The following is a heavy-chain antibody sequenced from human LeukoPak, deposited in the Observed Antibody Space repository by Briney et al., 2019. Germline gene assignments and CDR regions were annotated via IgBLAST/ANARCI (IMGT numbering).Heavy chain of an antibody. CDR2: FYYSGST. Sequence: SETLSLTCTVSGGSISSGGYYWSWIRQHPGKGLEWIGYFYYSGSTYYNPSLKSRVTISVDTSKNQFSLKLSSVTAADTAVYYCARDGYSYGYGVDYWGQGTLVTVSS. CDR1: GGSISSGGYY. D-gene: IGHD5-18*01. V-gene: IGHV4-31*03. CDR3: ARDGYSYGYGVDY. J-gene: IGHJ4*02.